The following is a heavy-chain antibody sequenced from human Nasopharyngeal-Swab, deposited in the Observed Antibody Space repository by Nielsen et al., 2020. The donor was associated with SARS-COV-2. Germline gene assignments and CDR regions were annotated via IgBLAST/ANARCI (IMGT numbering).Heavy chain of an antibody. V-gene: IGHV4-59*01. CDR2: IYFSGST. Sequence: SETLSSTCAVFGGSFRGYCWRWIRRPPGKGLVWIGYIYFSGSTNYNPSLKSRVTISVDTSKNQFSLKLSSVTAADTAVYYCAREGSTSPWNGYYYGMDVWGQGTTVTVSS. D-gene: IGHD2-2*01. J-gene: IGHJ6*02. CDR3: AREGSTSPWNGYYYGMDV. CDR1: GGSFRGYC.